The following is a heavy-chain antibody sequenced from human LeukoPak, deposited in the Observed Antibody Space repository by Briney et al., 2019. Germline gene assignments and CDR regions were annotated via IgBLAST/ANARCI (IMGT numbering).Heavy chain of an antibody. CDR3: ARVTMIRGVIHYMDV. Sequence: GGSLRLSYAASGFTFSNYNMNWVRQAPGKGLEWLSYISSSSNTIYYADSVKGRFTVSRDNAKNSLYLQMNSLSAEDTAVFFCARVTMIRGVIHYMDVWGTGTTVTVSS. CDR2: ISSSSNTI. J-gene: IGHJ6*03. D-gene: IGHD3-10*01. CDR1: GFTFSNYN. V-gene: IGHV3-48*01.